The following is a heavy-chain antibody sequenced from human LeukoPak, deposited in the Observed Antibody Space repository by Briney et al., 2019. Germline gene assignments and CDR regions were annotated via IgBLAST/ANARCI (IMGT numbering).Heavy chain of an antibody. D-gene: IGHD4-17*01. Sequence: SQTLSLTCTVSGGSISSGGYYWSWIRQHPGKGLEWIGYIYYSGSTYYNPSLKSRVTISVDTSKNQFSLKLGSVTAADTAVYYCAREREDGDYISRFDPWGQGTLVTVSS. CDR2: IYYSGST. CDR3: AREREDGDYISRFDP. V-gene: IGHV4-31*03. J-gene: IGHJ5*02. CDR1: GGSISSGGYY.